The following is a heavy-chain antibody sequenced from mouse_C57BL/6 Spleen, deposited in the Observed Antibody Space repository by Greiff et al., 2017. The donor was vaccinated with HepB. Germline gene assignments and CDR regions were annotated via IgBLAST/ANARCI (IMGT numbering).Heavy chain of an antibody. D-gene: IGHD1-1*01. Sequence: QVQLKQSGAELMKPGASVKLSCKATGYTFTGYWIEWVKQRPGHGLEWIGEILPGSGSTNYNEKFKGKATFTADTSSNTAYMQLSRLTTEDSAIYYCARGDVTTVVAPYFDYWGQGTTLTVSS. CDR2: ILPGSGST. J-gene: IGHJ2*01. V-gene: IGHV1-9*01. CDR3: ARGDVTTVVAPYFDY. CDR1: GYTFTGYW.